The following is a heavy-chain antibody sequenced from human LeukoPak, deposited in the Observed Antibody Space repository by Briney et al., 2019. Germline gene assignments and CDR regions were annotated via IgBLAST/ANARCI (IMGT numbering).Heavy chain of an antibody. J-gene: IGHJ6*03. CDR2: IYHSGST. D-gene: IGHD6-13*01. V-gene: IGHV4-38-2*02. CDR3: ARAGYSSSWVNYYYYYYMDV. CDR1: GYSISSGYY. Sequence: PSETLSLTCTVSGYSISSGYYWGWIRQPPGKGLEWIGIIYHSGSTYYNPSLKSRVTISVDTSKNQFSLKMSSVTAADTAVYYCARAGYSSSWVNYYYYYYMDVWGKGTTVTVSS.